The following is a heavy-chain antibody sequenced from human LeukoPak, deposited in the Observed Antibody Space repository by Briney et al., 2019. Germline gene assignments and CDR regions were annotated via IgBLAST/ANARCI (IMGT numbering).Heavy chain of an antibody. D-gene: IGHD2-2*01. Sequence: ASVRVSCKASGYIFTVYYMHWVRQPRAQGLEGMVWINPNSGGTNYAQKFQGRVTMTRDTSISTAYMELSRLRSDDTAVYYCARGGIVVVPAAPFDYWGQGTLVTVSS. CDR3: ARGGIVVVPAAPFDY. CDR2: INPNSGGT. CDR1: GYIFTVYY. V-gene: IGHV1-2*02. J-gene: IGHJ4*02.